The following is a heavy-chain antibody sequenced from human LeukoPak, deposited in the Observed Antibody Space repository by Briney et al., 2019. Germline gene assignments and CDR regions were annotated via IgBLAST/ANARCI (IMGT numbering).Heavy chain of an antibody. CDR2: IYSGGST. D-gene: IGHD3-22*01. Sequence: PGGSLRLSCAASGFTFSSNYMSWVRQAPGKGLEWVSVIYSGGSTYYADSVKGRFTISRDNSKNTLYLQMNSLRAEDTAVYYCARVDYYDSSGYYPALGYWGQGTLVTVSS. CDR1: GFTFSSNY. CDR3: ARVDYYDSSGYYPALGY. J-gene: IGHJ4*02. V-gene: IGHV3-53*01.